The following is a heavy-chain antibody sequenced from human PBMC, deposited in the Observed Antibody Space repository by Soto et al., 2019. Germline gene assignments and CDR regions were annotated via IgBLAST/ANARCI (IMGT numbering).Heavy chain of an antibody. V-gene: IGHV3-30*03. CDR3: AMLVGGVKAIGAPGDGLDP. J-gene: IGHJ5*02. CDR2: ISHDGSEK. Sequence: QVQLVESGGGVVQPGDSLRLSCAASGFMFSGYGMHWIRQAPGKGLEWVAVISHDGSEKYYGDSVKGRCTVSRDNSNNTRFLQIDSLRAEDTAVYYCAMLVGGVKAIGAPGDGLDPWGQGTLVTVS. D-gene: IGHD3-3*01. CDR1: GFMFSGYG.